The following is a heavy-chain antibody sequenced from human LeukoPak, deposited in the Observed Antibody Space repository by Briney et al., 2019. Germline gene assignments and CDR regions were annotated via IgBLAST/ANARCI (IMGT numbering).Heavy chain of an antibody. CDR3: ARQGSNSSGWYPVDD. CDR2: MTTTSGGT. Sequence: ASVKLSCKTSGYIFTAYYIHWLRQAPGQGLEWMGWMTTTSGGTKYASTFQGRVTLTRDTSISTAYLQLSSLTSDDTAVYFCARQGSNSSGWYPVDDWGQGTLVTVSS. V-gene: IGHV1-2*02. D-gene: IGHD6-19*01. CDR1: GYIFTAYY. J-gene: IGHJ4*02.